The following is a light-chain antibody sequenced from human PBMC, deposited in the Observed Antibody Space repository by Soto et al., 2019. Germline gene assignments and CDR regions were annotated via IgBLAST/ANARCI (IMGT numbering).Light chain of an antibody. J-gene: IGKJ5*01. Sequence: AIRMTQSPSSLSASTGDRVTITCRAGQGISSYLAWYQQKPGKAPKLLIYAASTLQSGVPSRFSGSGSGTDFTLTISCLQSEDFATYYCQQYYSYPTSTFGQGTRLEIK. CDR3: QQYYSYPTST. CDR1: QGISSY. CDR2: AAS. V-gene: IGKV1-8*01.